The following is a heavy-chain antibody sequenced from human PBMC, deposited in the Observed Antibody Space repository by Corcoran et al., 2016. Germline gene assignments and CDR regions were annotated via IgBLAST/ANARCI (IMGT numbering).Heavy chain of an antibody. J-gene: IGHJ4*02. V-gene: IGHV1-46*01. CDR1: GYTFSRYN. Sequence: VQLVQSGAEVKKPGASVKVSCQASGYTFSRYNMQWVRQAPGQGLEWMGIIDPSGGSATSAQKFQDRVTMTRDTSTRTFYLELSSLRFEDTAIYYCAKDSGSCSVDYWGQGTLVTVSS. CDR3: AKDSGSCSVDY. D-gene: IGHD6-13*01. CDR2: IDPSGGSA.